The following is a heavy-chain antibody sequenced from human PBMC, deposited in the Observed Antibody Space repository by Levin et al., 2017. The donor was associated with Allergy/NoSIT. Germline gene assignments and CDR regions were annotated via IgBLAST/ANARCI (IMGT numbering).Heavy chain of an antibody. D-gene: IGHD3-16*01. V-gene: IGHV4-39*01. J-gene: IGHJ3*01. CDR3: ARHDDYKGAFDV. Sequence: NSSETLSLTCSVSGGSISNSIYYWGWIRQPPGKGLEWIGSIYYSGRTYLNPPLESRVTISADTSENQFSLKLSSVIAADTAIYYCARHDDYKGAFDVWGRGTMVTVSS. CDR2: IYYSGRT. CDR1: GGSISNSIYY.